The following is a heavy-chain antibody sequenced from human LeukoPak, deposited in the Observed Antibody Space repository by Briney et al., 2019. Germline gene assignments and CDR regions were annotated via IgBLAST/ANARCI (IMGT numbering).Heavy chain of an antibody. D-gene: IGHD2-15*01. Sequence: GGSLRLSRAASGFTFSSYSINWVRQAPGKGLEWVSSISSSSSYIYYADSLKGRFTISRDNAKNSLYLQMNSLRAEDTAVYYCARDLGYCSGGSCYYYGMDVWGQGTTVTVSS. J-gene: IGHJ6*02. CDR1: GFTFSSYS. V-gene: IGHV3-21*01. CDR3: ARDLGYCSGGSCYYYGMDV. CDR2: ISSSSSYI.